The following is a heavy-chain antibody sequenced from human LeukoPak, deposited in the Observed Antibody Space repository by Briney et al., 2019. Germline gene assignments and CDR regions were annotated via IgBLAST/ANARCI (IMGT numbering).Heavy chain of an antibody. CDR3: AGYYSHTSGGFDY. J-gene: IGHJ4*02. D-gene: IGHD3-22*01. CDR2: ISSSSSTI. Sequence: GGSLRLSCAASGFAFSSCGLNWVRQAPGKGLEWVSYISSSSSTIYYADSMKGRFTISRDNAKNSLYLQMNSLRDEDTAVYYCAGYYSHTSGGFDYWGQGTLVTVSS. CDR1: GFAFSSCG. V-gene: IGHV3-48*02.